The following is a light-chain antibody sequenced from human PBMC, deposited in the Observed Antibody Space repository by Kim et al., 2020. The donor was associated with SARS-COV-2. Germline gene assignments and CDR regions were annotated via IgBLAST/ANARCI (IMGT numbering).Light chain of an antibody. J-gene: IGKJ1*01. CDR2: AAS. V-gene: IGKV1-8*01. Sequence: AIRLTHSPSSLYASTGDRVTISCRASQGISSSLAWYQQKPAEAPKHLIYAASTLQSGVPSPCSGSGSGTDFTLTISCLRSEDFSTYYCHQYYNYPRTFGQGTKVEIK. CDR3: HQYYNYPRT. CDR1: QGISSS.